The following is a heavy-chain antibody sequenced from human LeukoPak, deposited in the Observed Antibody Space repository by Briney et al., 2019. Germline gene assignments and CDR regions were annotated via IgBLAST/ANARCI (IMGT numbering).Heavy chain of an antibody. CDR1: GGPFSGYY. CDR3: ARATTYYDILTGYRSAFDI. D-gene: IGHD3-9*01. CDR2: INHSGST. Sequence: SETLSLTCAVYGGPFSGYYWSWIRQPPGKGLEWIGEINHSGSTNYNPSLKSRVTISVDTSKNQFSLKLSSVTAADTAVYYCARATTYYDILTGYRSAFDIWGQGTMVTVSS. J-gene: IGHJ3*02. V-gene: IGHV4-34*01.